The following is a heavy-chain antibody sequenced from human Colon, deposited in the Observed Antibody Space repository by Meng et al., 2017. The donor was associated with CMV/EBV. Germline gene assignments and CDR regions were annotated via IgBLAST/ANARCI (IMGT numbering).Heavy chain of an antibody. D-gene: IGHD3-16*01. Sequence: GESLKISCTVSRFSFSDFWMNWVRQAPGKGLEWVSVIYSGGSTYYADSVKGRFTISRDNSKNTLYLQMNSLRAEDTAVYYCASYDYVWGIGGESAFDIWGQGTMVTVSS. CDR2: IYSGGST. CDR1: RFSFSDFW. V-gene: IGHV3-66*02. J-gene: IGHJ3*02. CDR3: ASYDYVWGIGGESAFDI.